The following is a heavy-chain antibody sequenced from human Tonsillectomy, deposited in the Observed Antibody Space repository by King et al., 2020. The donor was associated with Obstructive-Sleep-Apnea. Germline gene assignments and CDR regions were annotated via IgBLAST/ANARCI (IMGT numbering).Heavy chain of an antibody. V-gene: IGHV3-66*01. CDR3: ARGLGYSYGYSFDY. CDR1: GFTVSSTY. J-gene: IGHJ4*02. CDR2: LYRGGAT. D-gene: IGHD5-18*01. Sequence: VQLVESGGGLVQPGGSLRLSCAVSGFTVSSTYMSWVRQAPGNGLECVSTLYRGGATDYADSVKGRFTISRDTSKNTLYLQMNSLRAEDTAVYFCARGLGYSYGYSFDYWGQGTLVTVSS.